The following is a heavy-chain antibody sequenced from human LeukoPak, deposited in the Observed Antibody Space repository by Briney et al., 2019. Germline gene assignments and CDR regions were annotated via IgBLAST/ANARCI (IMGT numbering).Heavy chain of an antibody. J-gene: IGHJ4*02. Sequence: PSETLSLTCTVSGGSISTSNYYWGWIRQPPGKGLEWIGNIFYSGSTYYSPSLKSRVTISLDTSRNQFSLKLNSVTAADTAIYYCARDAKYYYGSRTYFFFEYWGQGTLLTVSS. V-gene: IGHV4-39*07. D-gene: IGHD3-10*01. CDR2: IFYSGST. CDR1: GGSISTSNYY. CDR3: ARDAKYYYGSRTYFFFEY.